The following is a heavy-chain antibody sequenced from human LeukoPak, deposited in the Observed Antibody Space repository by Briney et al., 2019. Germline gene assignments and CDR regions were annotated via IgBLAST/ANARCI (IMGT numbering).Heavy chain of an antibody. CDR3: AREGNSYGYYYMDV. V-gene: IGHV3-13*01. D-gene: IGHD5-18*01. CDR1: GFTFSSYG. CDR2: IGTAGDT. Sequence: GGSLRLSCAASGFTFSSYGMHWVRQATGKGLEWVSAIGTAGDTYYPGSVKGRFTISRENAKNSLYLQMNSLRAGDTAVYYCAREGNSYGYYYMDVWGKGTTVTVSS. J-gene: IGHJ6*03.